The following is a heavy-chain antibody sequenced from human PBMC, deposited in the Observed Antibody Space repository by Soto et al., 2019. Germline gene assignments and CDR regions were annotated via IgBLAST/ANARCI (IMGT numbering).Heavy chain of an antibody. CDR2: IWYDGSNK. CDR3: ARVILEDYYYGMDV. Sequence: GGSLRLSCAASGFTFSSYVMHWVRQAPGKGLEWVAVIWYDGSNKYYADSVKGRFTISRDNSKNTLYLQMNSLRAEDTAVYYCARVILEDYYYGMDVWGQGTTVTVSS. V-gene: IGHV3-33*01. CDR1: GFTFSSYV. J-gene: IGHJ6*02. D-gene: IGHD1-1*01.